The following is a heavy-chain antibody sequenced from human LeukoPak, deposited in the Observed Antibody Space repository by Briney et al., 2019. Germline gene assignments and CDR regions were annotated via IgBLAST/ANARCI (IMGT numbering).Heavy chain of an antibody. J-gene: IGHJ4*02. CDR3: AREGFDY. CDR1: GYTFTNYD. Sequence: ASVKVSCEASGYTFTNYDINWVRQATGQGLEWMGYMNPNSGNSAYAQKFQGRVTITTDASIGTAYMELSGLRSEDTALYYCAREGFDYWGQGTLVTVSS. CDR2: MNPNSGNS. V-gene: IGHV1-8*03.